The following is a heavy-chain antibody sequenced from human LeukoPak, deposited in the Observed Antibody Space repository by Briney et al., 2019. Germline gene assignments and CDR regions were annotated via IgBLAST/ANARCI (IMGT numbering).Heavy chain of an antibody. CDR2: INPNSGGT. D-gene: IGHD3-16*01. CDR1: GYTFTGYY. CDR3: ARVRGMSRQYYFDY. V-gene: IGHV1-2*06. Sequence: GASVKVSCKASGYTFTGYYMHWVRQAPGQGLEWMGRINPNSGGTNYAQKFQGRVTMTRDTSISTAYMELSRLRSDDTAVYYCARVRGMSRQYYFDYWGQGTLVTVSS. J-gene: IGHJ4*02.